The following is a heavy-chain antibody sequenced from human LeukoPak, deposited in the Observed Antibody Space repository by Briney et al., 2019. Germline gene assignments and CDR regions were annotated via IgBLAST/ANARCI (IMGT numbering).Heavy chain of an antibody. D-gene: IGHD4-17*01. J-gene: IGHJ6*02. Sequence: SETLSLTCTVSGGSISSSSYYWGWIRQPPGKGLEWIGSIYYSGSTYYNPSLKSRVTISVDTSKNQFSLKLSSVTAADTAVYYCARASTVTTDYGMDVWGQGTTVTVSS. CDR3: ARASTVTTDYGMDV. V-gene: IGHV4-39*07. CDR2: IYYSGST. CDR1: GGSISSSSYY.